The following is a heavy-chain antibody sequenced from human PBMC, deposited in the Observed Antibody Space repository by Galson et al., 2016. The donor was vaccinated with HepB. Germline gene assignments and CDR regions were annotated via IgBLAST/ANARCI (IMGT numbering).Heavy chain of an antibody. CDR3: ARGRDGYNLYYYYYGMDV. V-gene: IGHV1-18*01. CDR2: ISAYNGNT. D-gene: IGHD5-24*01. Sequence: SCKASGYTFTSYGISWVRQAPGQGLEWMGWISAYNGNTNYAQKLQGRVTMTTDTSTSTAYMELRSLRSDDTAVYYCARGRDGYNLYYYYYGMDVWGQGTTVTVSS. J-gene: IGHJ6*02. CDR1: GYTFTSYG.